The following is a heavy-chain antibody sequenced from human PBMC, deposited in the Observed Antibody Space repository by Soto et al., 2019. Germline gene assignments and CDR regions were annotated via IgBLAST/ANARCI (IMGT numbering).Heavy chain of an antibody. Sequence: LRLSCAASGFTFSSYWMTWVRQAPGKGLEWVANIKEDGSEKYYVDSVKGRFTISRDNAKNSLYLQMNSLRAEDTAVFYCSGGSPDYYYALGVWGQGTTVTVSS. J-gene: IGHJ6*02. CDR2: IKEDGSEK. CDR3: SGGSPDYYYALGV. V-gene: IGHV3-7*01. D-gene: IGHD2-15*01. CDR1: GFTFSSYW.